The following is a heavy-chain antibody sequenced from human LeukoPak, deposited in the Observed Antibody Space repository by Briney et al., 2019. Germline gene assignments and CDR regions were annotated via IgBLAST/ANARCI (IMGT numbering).Heavy chain of an antibody. V-gene: IGHV1-8*01. Sequence: ASVKVSCKASRYTFTSYDINWVRQAPGQGLEWMGWMNPNSGNTGYAQKFQGRVTMTRNTSISTAYMELSSLRSEDTAVYYCARKNYGSNRWFDPWGQGTLVTVSS. J-gene: IGHJ5*02. CDR1: RYTFTSYD. CDR2: MNPNSGNT. D-gene: IGHD4/OR15-4a*01. CDR3: ARKNYGSNRWFDP.